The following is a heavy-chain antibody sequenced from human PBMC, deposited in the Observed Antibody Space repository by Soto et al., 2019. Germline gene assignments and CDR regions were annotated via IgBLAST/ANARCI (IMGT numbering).Heavy chain of an antibody. D-gene: IGHD4-17*01. CDR1: GFTFSSYS. Sequence: GSLRLSCAASGFTFSSYSMNWVRQAPGKGLEWVSYISSSSSTIYYADSVKGRFTISRDNAKNSLYLQMNSLRDEDTAVYYCARDSDSDYGLFRYYYYGMDVWGQGTTVTVSS. CDR3: ARDSDSDYGLFRYYYYGMDV. CDR2: ISSSSSTI. J-gene: IGHJ6*02. V-gene: IGHV3-48*02.